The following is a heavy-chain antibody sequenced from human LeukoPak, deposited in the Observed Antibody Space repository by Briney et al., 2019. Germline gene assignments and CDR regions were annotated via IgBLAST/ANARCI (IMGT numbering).Heavy chain of an antibody. D-gene: IGHD2-2*01. CDR3: ARGVVVPAADHNLNWFDP. CDR1: GYTFRNYD. CDR2: MKPDNGNT. J-gene: IGHJ5*02. Sequence: ASVKVSCKASGYTFRNYDIVWVRQATGQGLEWMGWMKPDNGNTGYIEMFQGRLTLTRDTSINTAYLELSNLRSEDTAVYYCARGVVVPAADHNLNWFDPWGQGTLVTVSS. V-gene: IGHV1-8*03.